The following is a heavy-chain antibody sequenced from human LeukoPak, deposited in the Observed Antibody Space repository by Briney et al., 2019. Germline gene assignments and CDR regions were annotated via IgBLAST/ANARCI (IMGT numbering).Heavy chain of an antibody. D-gene: IGHD5-18*01. CDR1: GFTFSNYV. V-gene: IGHV3-23*01. CDR2: VSGSGGNT. CDR3: PKNLIHLWCFDY. Sequence: GGSLRLSCAASGFTFSNYVMGWVRQAPGKGLEWVSDVSGSGGNTYYADSVKGRFTISRDNSKNTLYLQMNSLRAEDTAVYYCPKNLIHLWCFDYWGHGTLVTVSS. J-gene: IGHJ4*01.